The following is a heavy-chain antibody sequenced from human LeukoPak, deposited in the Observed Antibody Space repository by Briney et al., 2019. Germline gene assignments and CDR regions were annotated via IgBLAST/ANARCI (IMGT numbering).Heavy chain of an antibody. Sequence: GGSLRLSCAASGFTFSNAWMSWVRQAPGKGLEWVGRIKSKTVGGTTDYAAPVKGRFTISRDDSKNTLYLQMNSLETEDTAVYYCTTDLGYYDSSGYLYFDYWGQGTLVTVSS. CDR1: GFTFSNAW. J-gene: IGHJ4*02. CDR3: TTDLGYYDSSGYLYFDY. D-gene: IGHD3-22*01. V-gene: IGHV3-15*01. CDR2: IKSKTVGGTT.